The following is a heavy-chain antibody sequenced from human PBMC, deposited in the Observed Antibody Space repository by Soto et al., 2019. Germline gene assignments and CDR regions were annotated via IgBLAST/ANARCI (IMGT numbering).Heavy chain of an antibody. CDR1: GFTFSSYS. V-gene: IGHV3-21*01. J-gene: IGHJ4*02. D-gene: IGHD3-10*01. CDR2: ISSSSSYI. CDR3: ARDRWNYYGSGRAK. Sequence: GGSLRLSCAASGFTFSSYSMNWVRQAPGKGLEWVSSISSSSSYIYYADSVKGRFTISRDNAKNSLYLQMNSLRAEDTAVYYGARDRWNYYGSGRAKWGQGTLVTVSS.